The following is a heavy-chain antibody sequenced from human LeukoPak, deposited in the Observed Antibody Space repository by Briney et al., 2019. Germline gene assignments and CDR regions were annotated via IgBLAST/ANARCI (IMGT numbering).Heavy chain of an antibody. J-gene: IGHJ5*02. CDR1: GGSISSYY. D-gene: IGHD6-13*01. Sequence: SETLSLTCTASGGSISSYYWSWIRQPPGKGLEWIGYIYYSGSTNYNPSLKSRVTISVDTSKNQFSLKLSSVTAADTAVYYCARASSSWYPDNWFDPWGQGTLVTVSS. V-gene: IGHV4-59*01. CDR3: ARASSSWYPDNWFDP. CDR2: IYYSGST.